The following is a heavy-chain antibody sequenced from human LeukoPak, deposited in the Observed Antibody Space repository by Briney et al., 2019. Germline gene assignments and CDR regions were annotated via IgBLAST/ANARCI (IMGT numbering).Heavy chain of an antibody. CDR3: ARGPRLAAEYFQH. CDR1: GGSISSYY. J-gene: IGHJ1*01. V-gene: IGHV4-4*07. Sequence: SETLSLTCTVSGGSISSYYWSWIRQPAGKGLEWIGRFYTSGSTKYNPSLKSRVTISVDTPKNQFSLKLSSVTAADTAVYYCARGPRLAAEYFQHWGQGTLVTVSS. D-gene: IGHD3-9*01. CDR2: FYTSGST.